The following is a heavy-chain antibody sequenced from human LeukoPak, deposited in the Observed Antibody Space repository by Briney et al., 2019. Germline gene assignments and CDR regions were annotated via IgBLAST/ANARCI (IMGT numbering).Heavy chain of an antibody. Sequence: PGGSLRLSCAASGFTFSSYGMSWVRQAPGKGLEWVSAISGSGGTYYADSVKGRFTISRDNSKNTLYLQMNSLRAEDTAVYYCAKDLQLIPLAYWGQGTLVTVSS. D-gene: IGHD3-16*01. CDR1: GFTFSSYG. CDR2: ISGSGGT. V-gene: IGHV3-23*01. CDR3: AKDLQLIPLAY. J-gene: IGHJ4*02.